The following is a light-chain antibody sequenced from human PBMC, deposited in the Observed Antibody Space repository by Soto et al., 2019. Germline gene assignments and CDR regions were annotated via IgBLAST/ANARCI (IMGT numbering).Light chain of an antibody. CDR1: SSEVGGYNY. CDR3: CSYTTSSTYV. CDR2: DVN. Sequence: QSALAQPASVSGSPGQSIAISCTGTSSEVGGYNYVSWYQQHPGKAPKLMIYDVNNRPSGVSNRFSGSKSGNTASLTISGLQAEDEADCYCCSYTTSSTYVFGTGTKVTVL. V-gene: IGLV2-14*03. J-gene: IGLJ1*01.